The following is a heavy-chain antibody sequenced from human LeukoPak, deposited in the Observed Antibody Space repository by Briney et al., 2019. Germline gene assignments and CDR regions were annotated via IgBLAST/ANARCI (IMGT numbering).Heavy chain of an antibody. CDR2: ISACNGNT. J-gene: IGHJ6*03. V-gene: IGHV1-18*01. Sequence: GASVKVSCKASGYTFTSYGISWVRQAPGQGLEWMGWISACNGNTNYAQKLQGRVTMTTDTSTSTAYMELRSPRSDDTAVYYCARDNGYSSGWYMGSYYCYYYMDVWGKGTTVTVSS. CDR3: ARDNGYSSGWYMGSYYCYYYMDV. CDR1: GYTFTSYG. D-gene: IGHD6-19*01.